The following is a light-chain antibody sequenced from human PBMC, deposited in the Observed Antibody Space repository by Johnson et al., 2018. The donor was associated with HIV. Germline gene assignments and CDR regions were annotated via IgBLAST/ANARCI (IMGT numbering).Light chain of an antibody. CDR1: SSNIGKNY. Sequence: QSVLTQPPSVSAAPRQKVTISCSGNSSNIGKNYVSWYRHLPGTAPKLLIYDNDKRPSGIPDRFSASKSGSSATLGITGLQTGDEADYYCATWDSSLSAYVFGPGTKVTIL. CDR3: ATWDSSLSAYV. V-gene: IGLV1-51*01. J-gene: IGLJ1*01. CDR2: DND.